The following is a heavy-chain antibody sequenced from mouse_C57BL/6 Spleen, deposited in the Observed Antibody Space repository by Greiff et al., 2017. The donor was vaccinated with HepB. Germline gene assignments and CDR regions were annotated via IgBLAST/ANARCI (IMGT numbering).Heavy chain of an antibody. D-gene: IGHD2-4*01. CDR3: ARDYDYDYDGDQAWFAY. J-gene: IGHJ3*01. CDR1: GYSITSGYY. Sequence: EVQLQQSGPGLVKPSQSLSLTCSVTGYSITSGYYWNWIRQFPGNKLEWMGYISYDGSNNYNPSLKNRISITRDTSKNQFFLKLNSVTTEDTATYYCARDYDYDYDGDQAWFAYWGQGTLVTVSA. V-gene: IGHV3-6*01. CDR2: ISYDGSN.